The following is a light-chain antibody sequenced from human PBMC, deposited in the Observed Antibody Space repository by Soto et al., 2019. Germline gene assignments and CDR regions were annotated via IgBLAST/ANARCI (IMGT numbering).Light chain of an antibody. CDR2: WAS. CDR1: QRVLYSSNNKNY. V-gene: IGKV4-1*01. CDR3: HQYYSIPFT. Sequence: DIVMTQSPDSLAVSLGERATINCKSSQRVLYSSNNKNYLAWYQQKPGQPPKLLIYWASTRESGVPDRFSGRGSGTDFTLTISSLQAEDVAVYYCHQYYSIPFTFGPGTKVDIK. J-gene: IGKJ3*01.